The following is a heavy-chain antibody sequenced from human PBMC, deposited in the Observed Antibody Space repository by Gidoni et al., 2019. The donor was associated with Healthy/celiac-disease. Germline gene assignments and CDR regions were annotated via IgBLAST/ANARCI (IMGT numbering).Heavy chain of an antibody. D-gene: IGHD4-4*01. V-gene: IGHV3-21*01. CDR2: ISSSSSYI. J-gene: IGHJ4*02. Sequence: EVQLVESGGGLVKPGGSLSLSCAASGFPFSSYRMNWVRQAPGKGLEWVSSISSSSSYIYYADSVKGRFTISRDNAKNSLYLQMNSLRAEDTAVYYCARERNYADEAFDYWGQGTLVTVSS. CDR3: ARERNYADEAFDY. CDR1: GFPFSSYR.